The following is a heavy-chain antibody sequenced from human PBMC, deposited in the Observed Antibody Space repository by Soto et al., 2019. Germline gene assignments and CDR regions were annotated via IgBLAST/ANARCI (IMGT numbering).Heavy chain of an antibody. Sequence: ASVKVSCKASGYTFTSYGISWVRQAPGQGLEWMGWISAYNGNTNNAQKLQGRVTMTTDTSTSTAYMELRSLRSDDTAVYYCARGWGLYDFWSGYYTGGYYMDVWGKGTTVTVSS. CDR2: ISAYNGNT. V-gene: IGHV1-18*01. CDR3: ARGWGLYDFWSGYYTGGYYMDV. J-gene: IGHJ6*03. CDR1: GYTFTSYG. D-gene: IGHD3-3*01.